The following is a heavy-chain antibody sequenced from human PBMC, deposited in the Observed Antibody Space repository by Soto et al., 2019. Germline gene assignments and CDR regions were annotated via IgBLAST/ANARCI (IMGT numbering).Heavy chain of an antibody. Sequence: EVQLVESGGGLVQPGGSLRLSCAASGFTFSSYWMHWVRQAPGKGLVWVPRMNSDGSSTSYADSVKGRFTISRDNAKNTLYLQMNSLKTEDTAVYYCATDLGTGYWGQGTLVTVSS. J-gene: IGHJ4*02. CDR1: GFTFSSYW. D-gene: IGHD7-27*01. CDR3: ATDLGTGY. CDR2: MNSDGSST. V-gene: IGHV3-74*01.